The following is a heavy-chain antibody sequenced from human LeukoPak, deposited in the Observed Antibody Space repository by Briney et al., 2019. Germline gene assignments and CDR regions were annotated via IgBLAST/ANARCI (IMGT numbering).Heavy chain of an antibody. D-gene: IGHD6-13*01. CDR3: ARLGSSWQLDY. V-gene: IGHV3-21*01. J-gene: IGHJ4*02. CDR1: GFTFSSYS. CDR2: ISSSSSYI. Sequence: GGSLRLSCAASGFTFSSYSMNWVRQAPGKGLEWVSSISSSSSYIYYADSVRGRFTISRDNAKNSLYLQMNSLRAEDTAVYYCARLGSSWQLDYWGQGTLVTVSS.